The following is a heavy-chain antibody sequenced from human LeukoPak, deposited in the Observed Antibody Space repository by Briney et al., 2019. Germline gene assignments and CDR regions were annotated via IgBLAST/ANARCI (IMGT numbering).Heavy chain of an antibody. D-gene: IGHD2-15*01. CDR3: ARAYCGGGFCYSGFDF. CDR1: GFTFSNYA. J-gene: IGHJ4*02. V-gene: IGHV3-30*04. Sequence: PGGSLRLSCVASGFTFSNYAMHWVRQAPGKGLEWVAVISYEGSSKYYADSVKGRFTISRDNAKNSLYLQMNSLRDEDTAVYYCARAYCGGGFCYSGFDFWGQGTLVTVSS. CDR2: ISYEGSSK.